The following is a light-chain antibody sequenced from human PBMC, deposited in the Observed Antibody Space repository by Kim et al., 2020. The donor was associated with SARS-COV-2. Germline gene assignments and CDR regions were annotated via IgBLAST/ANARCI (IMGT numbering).Light chain of an antibody. CDR3: QQYHTLPYT. CDR1: QSVSYK. Sequence: SLGGRATINCKSSQSVSYKLVWYQQKPGQPPKLHIRWSSDRESGVPDRFTGGGSGTDFTLTISSLQAEDVAVYYCQQYHTLPYTFGQGTKLEI. V-gene: IGKV4-1*01. CDR2: WSS. J-gene: IGKJ2*01.